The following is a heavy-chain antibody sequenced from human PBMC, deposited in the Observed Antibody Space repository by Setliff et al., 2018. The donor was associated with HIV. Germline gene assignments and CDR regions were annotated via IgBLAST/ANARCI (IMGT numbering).Heavy chain of an antibody. CDR2: FDPEDGET. CDR3: TRQTYYYGSGSYFPPDY. Sequence: GASVKVSCKISGYTLTELSIHWVRQAPGKGLEWMANFDPEDGETFYAQKFQGRLTMTEDTSTDTAYMELSSLRSEDTAVYYCTRQTYYYGSGSYFPPDYWGQGTLVTVSS. D-gene: IGHD3-10*01. J-gene: IGHJ4*02. V-gene: IGHV1-24*01. CDR1: GYTLTELS.